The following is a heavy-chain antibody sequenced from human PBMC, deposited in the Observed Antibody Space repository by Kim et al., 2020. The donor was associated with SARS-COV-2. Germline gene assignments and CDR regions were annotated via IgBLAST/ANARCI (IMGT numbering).Heavy chain of an antibody. CDR3: LCVVPVIIEGSFDI. CDR1: GYTFPSYD. J-gene: IGHJ3*02. V-gene: IGHV1-8*01. D-gene: IGHD2-21*01. CDR2: MNPNSCNA. Sequence: ASVKVSCKASGYTFPSYDLKWVRQATGQGLEWMGWMNPNSCNANRAQRFQGRVIMTRNTSTTTAYVDLSSLRSESERRGGDLCVVPVIIEGSFDIWGQGTMVTVSS.